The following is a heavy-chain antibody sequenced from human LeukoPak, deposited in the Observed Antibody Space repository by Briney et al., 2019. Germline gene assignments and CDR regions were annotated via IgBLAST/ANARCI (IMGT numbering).Heavy chain of an antibody. CDR3: ARDPYYYDSSGYSSSQAFDI. CDR2: IYYSGST. CDR1: GGSISSYY. Sequence: PSETLSLTCTVSGGSISSYYWSWIRQPPGKGLEWIGYIYYSGSTNYNPTLKSRVTISVDTSKNQFSLKLSSVTAADTAVYYCARDPYYYDSSGYSSSQAFDIWGQGTMVTVSS. D-gene: IGHD3-22*01. J-gene: IGHJ3*02. V-gene: IGHV4-59*01.